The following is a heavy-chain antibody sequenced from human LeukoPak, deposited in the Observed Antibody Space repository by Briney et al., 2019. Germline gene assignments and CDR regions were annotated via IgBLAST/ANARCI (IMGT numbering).Heavy chain of an antibody. CDR2: IKSKAYGEAA. Sequence: PGGSLRLSCAASGVTFRNYWMGWVRQAPGKGLEWVGRIKSKAYGEAAEYAAPVKGRFNISGDDSKNTVYLQMNSLKIEDTALYYCTTEIGWYYYKGMDVWGQGTTVTVSS. CDR3: TTEIGWYYYKGMDV. CDR1: GVTFRNYW. J-gene: IGHJ6*02. D-gene: IGHD2-21*01. V-gene: IGHV3-15*01.